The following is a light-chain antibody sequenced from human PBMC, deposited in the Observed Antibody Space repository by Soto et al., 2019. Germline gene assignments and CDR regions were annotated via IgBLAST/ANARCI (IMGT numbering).Light chain of an antibody. CDR3: QQRHMWPIT. CDR2: DAY. J-gene: IGKJ5*01. V-gene: IGKV3-11*01. CDR1: QSFRGL. Sequence: VLTPSTVTLALSAGERANLWCMASQSFRGLLAWYQQKPGQAPRLLIYDAYNRATGIPPRFSGSGSGTDFTLTISSLEPEDSAVYYCQQRHMWPITCGQGTRLEIK.